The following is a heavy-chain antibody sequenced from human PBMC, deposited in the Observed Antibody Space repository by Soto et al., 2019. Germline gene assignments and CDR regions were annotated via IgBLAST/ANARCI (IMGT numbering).Heavy chain of an antibody. CDR3: AREGLYGSSQDNTFDI. Sequence: QVQLVQSGAEVKKSGASVRISCKASGYTFNRHDINWVRQATGQGPEWIGWMNPNSGNTGYAQKFQGRVTMTRDSSITTAYMDLSSLTSEDTAIYYCAREGLYGSSQDNTFDIWGQGTMGTVSS. V-gene: IGHV1-8*01. CDR2: MNPNSGNT. CDR1: GYTFNRHD. J-gene: IGHJ3*02. D-gene: IGHD6-19*01.